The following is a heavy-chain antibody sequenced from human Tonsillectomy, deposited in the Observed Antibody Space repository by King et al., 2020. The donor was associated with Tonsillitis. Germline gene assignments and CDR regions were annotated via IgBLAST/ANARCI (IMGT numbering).Heavy chain of an antibody. CDR3: AIFRRTWGY. Sequence: VQLVESGGGLVQPGGSLRLSCTASGFTFSDHDMDWVRQAPGKGLEWVGRSRSKKKGNTTEYAATVKGRFTISRDASMNSLYMQLTSLKTEDTDVYYCAIFRRTWGYWGQGTLVTVPS. V-gene: IGHV3-72*01. CDR2: SRSKKKGNTT. CDR1: GFTFSDHD. J-gene: IGHJ4*02. D-gene: IGHD3-16*01.